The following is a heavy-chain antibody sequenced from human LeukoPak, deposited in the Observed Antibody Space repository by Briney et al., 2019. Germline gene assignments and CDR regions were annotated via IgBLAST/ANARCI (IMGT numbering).Heavy chain of an antibody. D-gene: IGHD3-22*01. CDR3: ARDIIIGGTVGGYHNWFDP. J-gene: IGHJ5*02. CDR2: ISAYNGNT. CDR1: GYTFTSYG. Sequence: ASVKVSCKASGYTFTSYGISWVRQAPGQGREWMGWISAYNGNTNYAQKLQGRVTMTTDTSTSTAYMELRSLRSDDTAVYYCARDIIIGGTVGGYHNWFDPWGQGTLVTVSS. V-gene: IGHV1-18*01.